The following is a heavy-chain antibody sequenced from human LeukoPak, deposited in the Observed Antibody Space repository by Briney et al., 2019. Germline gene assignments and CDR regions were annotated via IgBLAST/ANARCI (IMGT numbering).Heavy chain of an antibody. CDR3: ARLMTYYDILTGYFDY. V-gene: IGHV4-59*08. J-gene: IGHJ4*02. CDR2: IYYSGST. CDR1: GGSISSYY. Sequence: SETLSLTCTVSGGSISSYYWSWIRQPPGKGLEWIGYIYYSGSTNYNPSLKSRVTISVDTSKNQFSLKLSSVTAADTAVYYCARLMTYYDILTGYFDYWGQGTLVTVSS. D-gene: IGHD3-9*01.